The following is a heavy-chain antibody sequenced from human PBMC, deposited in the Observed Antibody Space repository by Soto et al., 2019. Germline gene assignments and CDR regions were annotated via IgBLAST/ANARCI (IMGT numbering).Heavy chain of an antibody. D-gene: IGHD2-2*01. CDR1: GYTFTSYD. CDR3: AREYYCSSTSCYNWFDP. J-gene: IGHJ5*02. Sequence: QVQLVQSGAEVKKPGASVKVSCKASGYTFTSYDINWVRQATGQGLEWMGWMNPNSGNTGYAQKFQGRVTMTRNTSISTAYMELSSLRSEDTAVYYCAREYYCSSTSCYNWFDPWGQGTLVTVSS. V-gene: IGHV1-8*01. CDR2: MNPNSGNT.